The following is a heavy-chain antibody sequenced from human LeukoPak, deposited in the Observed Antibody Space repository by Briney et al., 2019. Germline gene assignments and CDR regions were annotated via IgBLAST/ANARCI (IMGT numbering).Heavy chain of an antibody. CDR1: GFTFSSYS. CDR2: ITSSSTYT. CDR3: ARDPYSGTYGDTYYYYMDV. V-gene: IGHV3-21*01. Sequence: PGGSLRLSCAASGFTFSSYSMNRVRQTPGKGLEWVSSITSSSTYTFYADSVKGRFTISRDNARNSLYLQMNSLRAEDTAVYYCARDPYSGTYGDTYYYYMDVWGKGTTVTISS. D-gene: IGHD1-26*01. J-gene: IGHJ6*03.